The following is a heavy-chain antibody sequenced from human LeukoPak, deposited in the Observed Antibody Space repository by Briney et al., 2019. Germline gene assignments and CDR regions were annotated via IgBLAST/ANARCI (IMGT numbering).Heavy chain of an antibody. V-gene: IGHV3-48*03. CDR3: ARETAHCGGDCFDY. CDR1: GFTFSTYE. CDR2: IGVGGNSI. D-gene: IGHD2-21*01. J-gene: IGHJ4*02. Sequence: GESLRPSCAASGFTFSTYEFNWVRQAPGKGLEWVAYIGVGGNSIYYADSVRGRFTTSRDNAQNSLYLEMNSLRVEDTALYYCARETAHCGGDCFDYWGQGTLVTVSS.